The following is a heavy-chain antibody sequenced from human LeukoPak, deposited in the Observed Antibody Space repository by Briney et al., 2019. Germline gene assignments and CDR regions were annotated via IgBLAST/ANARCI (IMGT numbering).Heavy chain of an antibody. J-gene: IGHJ4*02. CDR1: GGSISSGDYY. V-gene: IGHV4-61*02. Sequence: TLSLTCTVSGGSISSGDYYWSWIRQPARKGLEWIGRIYTSGSTNYNPSLKSRVTMSVDTSKNQFSLKLSSVTAADTAVYYCARYNSNTFDYWGQGTLVTVSS. D-gene: IGHD1-1*01. CDR3: ARYNSNTFDY. CDR2: IYTSGST.